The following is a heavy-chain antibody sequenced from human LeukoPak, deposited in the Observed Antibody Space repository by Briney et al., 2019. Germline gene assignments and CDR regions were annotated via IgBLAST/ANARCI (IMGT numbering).Heavy chain of an antibody. Sequence: PSETLSLTCTVSGGSISSYYWSWIRQPAGKGLEWIGRIYTSGSTNYNPPLKSRVTMSVDTSKNQFSLKLSSVTAADTAVYYCARGTVTIDYYYYYYMDVWGKGTTVTVSS. CDR3: ARGTVTIDYYYYYYMDV. CDR2: IYTSGST. V-gene: IGHV4-4*07. D-gene: IGHD4-11*01. J-gene: IGHJ6*03. CDR1: GGSISSYY.